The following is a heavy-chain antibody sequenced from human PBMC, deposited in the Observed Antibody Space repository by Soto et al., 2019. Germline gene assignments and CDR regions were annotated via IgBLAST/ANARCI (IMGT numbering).Heavy chain of an antibody. CDR2: MHYSGSA. CDR3: ARYLFDSSGYSNWFDS. J-gene: IGHJ5*01. V-gene: IGHV4-31*03. Sequence: QLQLQESGPGLVKPSQTLSLTCTVSGGSTSSGAYYWGWIRQHSGKGLEWIGYMHYSGSAYYNPSLKSRINRSLGTSMTAFSLKLSSVTAADTAMYYCARYLFDSSGYSNWFDSWGQGTLVTVSS. D-gene: IGHD3-22*01. CDR1: GGSTSSGAYY.